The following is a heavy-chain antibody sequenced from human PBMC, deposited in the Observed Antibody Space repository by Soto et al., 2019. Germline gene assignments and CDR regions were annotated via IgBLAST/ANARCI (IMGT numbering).Heavy chain of an antibody. V-gene: IGHV3-23*01. D-gene: IGHD3-10*01. J-gene: IGHJ4*02. CDR1: GFTFSSYA. Sequence: EVQLLESGGGLVQPGGSLRLSCAASGFTFSSYAMSWVRQAPGKGLEWVSGISSSGRNTYYADSVKGRFTISRDNSKNRLDLQGERVGAEGVAFELCGKEGGGRGGGYFDYWGQGTLVTVSS. CDR3: GKEGGGRGGGYFDY. CDR2: ISSSGRNT.